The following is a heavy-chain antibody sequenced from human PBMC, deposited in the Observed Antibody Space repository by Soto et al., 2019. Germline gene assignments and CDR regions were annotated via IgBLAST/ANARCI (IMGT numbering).Heavy chain of an antibody. D-gene: IGHD2-2*01. CDR1: GFTFSSYW. V-gene: IGHV3-7*01. CDR3: ARGVVPAAYYYYYMDV. CDR2: IKQDGSEK. J-gene: IGHJ6*03. Sequence: GGSLRLSCAASGFTFSSYWMSWVRQAPGKGLEWVANIKQDGSEKYYVDSVKGRFTISRDNAKNSLYLQMNSLRAEDTAVYYCARGVVPAAYYYYYMDVWGKGTTVTVSS.